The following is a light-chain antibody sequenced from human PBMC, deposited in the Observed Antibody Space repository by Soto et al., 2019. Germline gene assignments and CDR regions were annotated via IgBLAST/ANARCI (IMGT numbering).Light chain of an antibody. CDR2: GAS. V-gene: IGKV3D-20*02. Sequence: EIVLTQSPVTLSLSPGERATLSCRASQSVSSSYLAWYQQKPGQAPRLLIYGASSRATGIPDRFSGSGSGTDFTLTIIRLEPEDFAVYYCQQRSNWPPTFGQGTKVDIK. CDR3: QQRSNWPPT. J-gene: IGKJ1*01. CDR1: QSVSSSY.